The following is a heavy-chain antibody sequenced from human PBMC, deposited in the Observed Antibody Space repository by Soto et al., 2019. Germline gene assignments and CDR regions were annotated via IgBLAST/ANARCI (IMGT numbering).Heavy chain of an antibody. CDR3: ARGNAKDYDFWSGSPFDP. Sequence: ASVKVSCKASGYTFTSYGISWVRQAPGQGLEWMGWISAYNGNTNYAQKLQGRVTMTTDTSTSTAYMELRSLRSDDTAVYYCARGNAKDYDFWSGSPFDPWGQGTLVTVSS. CDR1: GYTFTSYG. CDR2: ISAYNGNT. J-gene: IGHJ5*02. D-gene: IGHD3-3*01. V-gene: IGHV1-18*04.